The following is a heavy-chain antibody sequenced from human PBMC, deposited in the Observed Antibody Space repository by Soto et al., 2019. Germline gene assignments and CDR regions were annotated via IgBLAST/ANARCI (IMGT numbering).Heavy chain of an antibody. CDR3: VRERWLQSAPANFHY. CDR1: GDSVSSNSAA. CDR2: TYYRFKWYN. V-gene: IGHV6-1*01. J-gene: IGHJ4*02. D-gene: IGHD5-12*01. Sequence: PSQTLSLTCAISGDSVSSNSAAWNWIRQSPSRGLEWLGRTYYRFKWYNDYAVSVKSRITINADTSKNQFSLQMNSVTPEDRAVYYCVRERWLQSAPANFHYWGQGTLVTVSS.